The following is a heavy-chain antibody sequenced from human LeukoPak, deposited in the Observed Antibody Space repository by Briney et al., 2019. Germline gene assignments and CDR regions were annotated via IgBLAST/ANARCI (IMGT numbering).Heavy chain of an antibody. CDR1: GFSFSSHA. CDR3: TRGTTMARGAYPLDY. V-gene: IGHV3-30*04. D-gene: IGHD3-10*01. CDR2: ISFDGSFG. J-gene: IGHJ4*02. Sequence: PGGSLRLSCAASGFSFSSHAMHWVRQAPGKGLEWVADISFDGSFGFYADSVRGRFIISRDNSNNMLYVQMNSLRTDDTALYYFTRGTTMARGAYPLDYWGQGTLVTVSS.